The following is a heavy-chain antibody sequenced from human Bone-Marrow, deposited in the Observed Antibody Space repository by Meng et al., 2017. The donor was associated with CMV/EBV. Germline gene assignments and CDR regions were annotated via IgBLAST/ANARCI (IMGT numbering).Heavy chain of an antibody. CDR3: ATIGAGHGELDI. J-gene: IGHJ3*02. D-gene: IGHD6-13*01. CDR2: MNPNSGNT. V-gene: IGHV1-8*03. CDR1: GYTFTSYY. Sequence: ASVKVSCKASGYTFTSYYMHWVRQATGQGLEWMGWMNPNSGNTGYAQKFQGRVTITRNTSISTAYMELSSLRSEDTAVYYCATIGAGHGELDIWGQGTMVTVSS.